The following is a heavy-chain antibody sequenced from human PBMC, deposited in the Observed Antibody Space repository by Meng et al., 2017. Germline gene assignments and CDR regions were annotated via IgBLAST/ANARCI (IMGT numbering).Heavy chain of an antibody. CDR2: ISYDGSNK. V-gene: IGHV3-30*01. J-gene: IGHJ4*02. Sequence: QVQGVGSGGGVVQPGRSLRLSCAASGFTFSSYAMHWVRQAPGKGLEWVAVISYDGSNKYYADSVKGRFTISRDNSKNTLYLQMNSLRAEDTAVYYCAFSYGSGSYNYWGQGTLVTVSS. CDR1: GFTFSSYA. CDR3: AFSYGSGSYNY. D-gene: IGHD3-10*01.